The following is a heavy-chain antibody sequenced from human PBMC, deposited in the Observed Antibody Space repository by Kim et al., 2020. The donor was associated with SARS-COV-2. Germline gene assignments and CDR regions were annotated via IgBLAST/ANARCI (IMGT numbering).Heavy chain of an antibody. CDR2: ISSSSSYI. Sequence: GGSLRLSCAASGFTFSSYSMNWVRQAPGKGLEWVSSISSSSSYIYYADSVKGRFTISRDNAKNSLYLQMNSLRAEDTAVYYCAIDRYYDILTGYNAFDIWGQGKMVTVSS. D-gene: IGHD3-9*01. CDR3: AIDRYYDILTGYNAFDI. V-gene: IGHV3-21*01. CDR1: GFTFSSYS. J-gene: IGHJ3*02.